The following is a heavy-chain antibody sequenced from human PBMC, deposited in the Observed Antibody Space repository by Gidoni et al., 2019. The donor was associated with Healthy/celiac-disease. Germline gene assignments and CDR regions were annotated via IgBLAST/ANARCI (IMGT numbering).Heavy chain of an antibody. V-gene: IGHV4-4*02. CDR1: GGSISSSNW. J-gene: IGHJ6*02. D-gene: IGHD2-2*01. Sequence: QVQLQESGPGLVKPSGTLSLTCAVSGGSISSSNWWSWVRQPPGKGLEWIGEIYHSGDTNYNPSLKSRVTIAVDKSKNQFSLKLSSVTAADTAVYYCARADIVVVPAATGFDPRGYYYGMDVWGQGTTVTVSS. CDR2: IYHSGDT. CDR3: ARADIVVVPAATGFDPRGYYYGMDV.